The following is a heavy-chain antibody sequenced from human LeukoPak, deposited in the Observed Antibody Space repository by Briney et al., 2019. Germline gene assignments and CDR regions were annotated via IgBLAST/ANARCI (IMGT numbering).Heavy chain of an antibody. V-gene: IGHV3-23*01. CDR3: AKDLTSSGGLGTIDY. J-gene: IGHJ4*02. D-gene: IGHD3-10*01. CDR2: ISASGGST. Sequence: GGSLRLSCAASGFTFSSSAMSWVRQVPGKGPEWVSGISASGGSTYYADSVKGRFTISRDNSKNTLYLQMNSLRAEDTAVHYCAKDLTSSGGLGTIDYWGQGTLVTVSS. CDR1: GFTFSSSA.